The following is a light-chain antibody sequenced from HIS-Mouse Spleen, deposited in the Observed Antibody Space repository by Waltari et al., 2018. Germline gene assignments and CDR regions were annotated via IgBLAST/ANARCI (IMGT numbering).Light chain of an antibody. J-gene: IGLJ2*01. V-gene: IGLV3-21*03. CDR2: DDS. CDR3: QVWDSSSDHVV. Sequence: SYVLTQPPSVSVAPGKTARITCGGNNIGSKSVHWYQQKPGQAPVLVVYDDSDWPSGIPERFSGSNSGNTATLTISRVEAGDEADYYCQVWDSSSDHVVFGGGNKLTVL. CDR1: NIGSKS.